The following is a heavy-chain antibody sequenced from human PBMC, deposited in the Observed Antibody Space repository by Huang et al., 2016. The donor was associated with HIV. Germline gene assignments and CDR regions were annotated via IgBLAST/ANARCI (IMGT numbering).Heavy chain of an antibody. D-gene: IGHD5-18*01. J-gene: IGHJ4*02. CDR2: ISSTGSAK. CDR1: GCTFSSYS. CDR3: AMGYGPFDF. V-gene: IGHV3-48*01. Sequence: EVHLVESGGGLVQPGGSLRLSCAASGCTFSSYSRNWVRPTPGKGLEWVAYISSTGSAKYYADSVKDRFTISRDNANNSLYLQMNSLRAEDAGVYFCAMGYGPFDFWGQGTLVTVSS.